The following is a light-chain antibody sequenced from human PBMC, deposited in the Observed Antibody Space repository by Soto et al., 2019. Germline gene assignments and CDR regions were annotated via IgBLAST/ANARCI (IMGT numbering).Light chain of an antibody. Sequence: DIQMTQSPSSVSVSVGDRVTITCRASQGISSWVAWYQQKPGKAPNLLIYAASSLQSGVPSRFSGSGSGTEFTLTISSLQPEDFATYYCQQADTFPLTFGGGTKVEI. V-gene: IGKV1-12*01. CDR2: AAS. CDR1: QGISSW. J-gene: IGKJ4*01. CDR3: QQADTFPLT.